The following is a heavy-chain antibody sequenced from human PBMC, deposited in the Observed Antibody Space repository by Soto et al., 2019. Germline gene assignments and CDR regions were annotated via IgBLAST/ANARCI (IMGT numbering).Heavy chain of an antibody. D-gene: IGHD2-21*01. CDR2: IKSKTDGETT. J-gene: IGHJ4*02. CDR1: GFSFSNAW. CDR3: TPADCYNPFDY. Sequence: EVQLVESGGGLVKPGGSLRLPCAASGFSFSNAWMNWVRQAPGKGLEWVGRIKSKTDGETTQYAAPVKGSFTISRDDSKNTLYLQMNSLTTEDSAVYYCTPADCYNPFDYWGQGTLFTVSS. V-gene: IGHV3-15*07.